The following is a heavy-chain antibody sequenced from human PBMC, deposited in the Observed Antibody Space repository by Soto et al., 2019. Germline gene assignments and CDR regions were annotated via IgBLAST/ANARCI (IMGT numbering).Heavy chain of an antibody. D-gene: IGHD4-17*01. V-gene: IGHV3-23*01. CDR2: ISGSGSNT. J-gene: IGHJ4*02. CDR3: SKDNPYGGNPL. CDR1: GFTFSSYA. Sequence: PGGSLRLSCAASGFTFSSYAMGWVRQAPGKGLEGVSAISGSGSNTYYTVSLKGRFTISRDNSKNTLYLQMNSLRAGDTAVYYCSKDNPYGGNPLWGQGTLVIVSS.